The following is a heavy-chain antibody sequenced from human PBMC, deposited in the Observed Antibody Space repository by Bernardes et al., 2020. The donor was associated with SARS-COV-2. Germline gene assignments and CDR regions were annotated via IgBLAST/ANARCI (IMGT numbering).Heavy chain of an antibody. CDR3: ARGIVVVPAASTDYYYYYGMDV. Sequence: ASVKVSCKASGYTLTSYGISWVRQAPGQGLEWMGWISAYNGNTNYAQKLQGRVTMTTDTSTSTAYMELRSLRSDDTAVYYCARGIVVVPAASTDYYYYYGMDVWGQGTTVTVSS. J-gene: IGHJ6*02. CDR1: GYTLTSYG. D-gene: IGHD2-2*01. CDR2: ISAYNGNT. V-gene: IGHV1-18*01.